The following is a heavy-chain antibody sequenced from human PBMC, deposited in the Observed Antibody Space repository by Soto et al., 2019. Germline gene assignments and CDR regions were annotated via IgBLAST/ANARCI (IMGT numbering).Heavy chain of an antibody. CDR1: GSSFISIHTHY. D-gene: IGHD3-10*01. CDR3: TTQGFGILHGLVDV. Sequence: SETLSLTCTISGSSFISIHTHYCSWIRQPPGKGLEWIGYISYSGYTSYNPSLKSRVIISVDTSKNQVSLNLVPVTAADTAVYYCTTQGFGILHGLVDVWGQGTTVTVSS. J-gene: IGHJ6*02. V-gene: IGHV4-59*08. CDR2: ISYSGYT.